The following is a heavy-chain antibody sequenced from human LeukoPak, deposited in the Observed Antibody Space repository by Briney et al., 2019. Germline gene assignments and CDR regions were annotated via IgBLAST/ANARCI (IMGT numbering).Heavy chain of an antibody. J-gene: IGHJ4*02. Sequence: PSETLSLTCSVSGGSISNYFWTWIRQPPGKGLEWIGYIYSSGSTYYNPSLKSRVTISVDTSKNRFSLKLSTVTAADTAVYYCARGGPDSSDYFYLFDSWGQGTLVTVSS. V-gene: IGHV4-59*08. D-gene: IGHD3-22*01. CDR3: ARGGPDSSDYFYLFDS. CDR2: IYSSGST. CDR1: GGSISNYF.